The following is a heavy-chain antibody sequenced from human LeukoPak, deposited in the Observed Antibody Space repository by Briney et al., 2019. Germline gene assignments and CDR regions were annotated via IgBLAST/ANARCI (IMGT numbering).Heavy chain of an antibody. CDR1: GFTLSNHG. CDR2: IRYDGSNK. D-gene: IGHD2/OR15-2a*01. CDR3: ARGLKSMIDY. V-gene: IGHV3-30*02. J-gene: IGHJ4*02. Sequence: GGSLRLSCSASGFTLSNHGMYWVRQAPGKGLEWVAFIRYDGSNKYHADSVKGRFTISRDNSKNTLYLQMNSLRTEDTAVYYCARGLKSMIDYWGQGSLVTVSS.